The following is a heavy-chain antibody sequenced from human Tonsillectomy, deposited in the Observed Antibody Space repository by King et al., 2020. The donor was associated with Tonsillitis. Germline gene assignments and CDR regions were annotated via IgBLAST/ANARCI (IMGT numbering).Heavy chain of an antibody. V-gene: IGHV1-8*01. CDR3: ARGRYSSSWYAYGMDV. CDR2: MNPNSGNT. D-gene: IGHD6-13*01. J-gene: IGHJ6*02. Sequence: QLVQSGAEVKKPGDSVKVSCKASGYTFTSYDINWVRQATGQGLEWMGWMNPNSGNTGYAQKFQGRVTMTRNTSISTAYMELSSLRSEDTAVYYCARGRYSSSWYAYGMDVWGQGTTVTVSS. CDR1: GYTFTSYD.